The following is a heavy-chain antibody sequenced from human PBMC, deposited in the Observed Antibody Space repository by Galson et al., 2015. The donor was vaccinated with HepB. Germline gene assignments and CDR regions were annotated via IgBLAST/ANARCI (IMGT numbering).Heavy chain of an antibody. CDR1: GGSISSGDYY. D-gene: IGHD3-10*01. Sequence: SETLSLTCTVSGGSISSGDYYWSWIRQPPGKGLEWIGEINHSGSTNYNPSLKSRVTISVDTSKNQFSLKLSSVTAADTAVYYCARVRGVTMVRGVIMSWFDPWGQGTLVTVSS. CDR2: INHSGST. V-gene: IGHV4-61*08. J-gene: IGHJ5*02. CDR3: ARVRGVTMVRGVIMSWFDP.